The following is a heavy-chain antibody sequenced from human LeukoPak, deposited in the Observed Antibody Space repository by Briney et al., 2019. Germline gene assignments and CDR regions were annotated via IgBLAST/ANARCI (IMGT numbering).Heavy chain of an antibody. CDR1: GGSFSGYY. CDR3: ASLYYYGSGSPNWFDP. Sequence: SETLSLTCAVYGGSFSGYYWSWIRQPPGKGLEWIGEINQSGSTNYNPSLKSRVTISVDTSKNQFSLKLSSVTAADTAVYYCASLYYYGSGSPNWFDPWGQGTLVTVSS. CDR2: INQSGST. V-gene: IGHV4-34*01. J-gene: IGHJ5*02. D-gene: IGHD3-10*01.